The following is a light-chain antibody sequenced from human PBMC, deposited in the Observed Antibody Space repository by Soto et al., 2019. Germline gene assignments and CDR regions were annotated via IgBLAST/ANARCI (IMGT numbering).Light chain of an antibody. CDR3: QQFTSYPIT. J-gene: IGKJ5*01. Sequence: AIQLTQSPSSLSASVGGRVTITCRASQGISSTLAWYQQKPGKAPKLLIYDASTLESGVPSRFSGSGSGTDFTLTISSLQPEDFATYDCQQFTSYPITFGQGTRLEIK. CDR2: DAS. CDR1: QGISST. V-gene: IGKV1-13*02.